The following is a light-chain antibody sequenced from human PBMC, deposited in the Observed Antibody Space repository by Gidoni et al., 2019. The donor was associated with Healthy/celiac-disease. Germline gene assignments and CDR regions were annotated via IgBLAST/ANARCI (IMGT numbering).Light chain of an antibody. Sequence: EIVMTQSPATLSLSPGERATLSCRASQSVSSSYLSWYQQKPGQAPRLLIYGASTRATGIPARFSGSGSGTDFTLTISSLQPEDFAVDYCQQYYNLLWTCXQXTKVEIK. J-gene: IGKJ1*01. CDR3: QQYYNLLWT. CDR2: GAS. V-gene: IGKV3D-7*01. CDR1: QSVSSSY.